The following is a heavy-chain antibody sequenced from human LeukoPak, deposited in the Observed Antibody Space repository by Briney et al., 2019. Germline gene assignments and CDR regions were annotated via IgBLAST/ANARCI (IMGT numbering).Heavy chain of an antibody. CDR2: IQAKAYGGAT. Sequence: GRSLRLSCSTSGFTFGDYAMSLVRQAPGKGLEWVGFIQAKAYGGATKYAASVNGRFSISRDDSQSIANLQMNDLKTEDTAVYYCTGAPHPRCSSSGCYLDYWGQGTLVTVSS. J-gene: IGHJ4*02. CDR1: GFTFGDYA. D-gene: IGHD2-2*01. CDR3: TGAPHPRCSSSGCYLDY. V-gene: IGHV3-49*04.